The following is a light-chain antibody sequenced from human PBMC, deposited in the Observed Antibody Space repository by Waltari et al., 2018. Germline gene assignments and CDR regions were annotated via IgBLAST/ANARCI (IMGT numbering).Light chain of an antibody. CDR1: QSVSSN. V-gene: IGKV3-15*01. CDR3: QQYNNWPRGT. Sequence: MTQSPSSLSASVGDRVTITCRASQSVSSNLAWYQQKPGQAPRLLIYGASTRATGIPARFSGSGSGTEFTLTIGSLQSEDFAVYYCQQYNNWPRGTFGQGTRLEIK. J-gene: IGKJ5*01. CDR2: GAS.